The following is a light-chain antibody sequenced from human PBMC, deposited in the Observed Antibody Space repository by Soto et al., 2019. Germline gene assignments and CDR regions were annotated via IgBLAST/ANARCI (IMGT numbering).Light chain of an antibody. V-gene: IGKV3-20*01. CDR3: QQCATSPLT. CDR2: DAS. J-gene: IGKJ1*01. CDR1: QTVTNNY. Sequence: EIVLTQSPGTLSLSPGERATLFCRASQTVTNNYIAWYQKKPGQPPRLLIDDASRRASGIPNRFSGGCSGTDFTLTISRLEPEDFAVYYCQQCATSPLTFGQGTKVDIK.